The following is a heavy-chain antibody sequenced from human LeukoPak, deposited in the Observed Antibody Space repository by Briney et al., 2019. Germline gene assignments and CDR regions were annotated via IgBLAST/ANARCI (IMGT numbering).Heavy chain of an antibody. CDR3: AKDGRYSSSWYDY. V-gene: IGHV3-23*01. J-gene: IGHJ4*02. D-gene: IGHD6-13*01. Sequence: GGSLRLSCAASGFTFSSYAMSWVRQAPGRGLEWVSAISGSGGSTYYADSVKGRFTISRDNSKNTLYLQMNSLRAEDTAVYYCAKDGRYSSSWYDYWGQGTLVTVSS. CDR2: ISGSGGST. CDR1: GFTFSSYA.